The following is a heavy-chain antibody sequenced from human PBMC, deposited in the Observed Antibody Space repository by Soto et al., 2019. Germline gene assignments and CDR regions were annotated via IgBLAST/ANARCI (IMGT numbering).Heavy chain of an antibody. CDR1: GFTFSSYS. CDR3: ARILYCSSTSCYLYGMDV. V-gene: IGHV3-21*01. D-gene: IGHD2-2*01. Sequence: GGSLRLSCAASGFTFSSYSMNWFRQAPGKGLEWVSSISSSSSYIYYADSVKGRFTISRDNAKNSLYLQMNSLRAEDTAVYYCARILYCSSTSCYLYGMDVWGQGTTVTVSS. J-gene: IGHJ6*02. CDR2: ISSSSSYI.